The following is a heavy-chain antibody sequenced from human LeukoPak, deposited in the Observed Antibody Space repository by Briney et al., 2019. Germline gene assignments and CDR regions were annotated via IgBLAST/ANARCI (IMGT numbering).Heavy chain of an antibody. CDR1: GGTFSGYY. CDR3: ERAGLLSSNIYTDFDY. D-gene: IGHD2-15*01. Sequence: PSETLSLTCAVYGGTFSGYYWSWIRQPPGKGLEWIGVINHSGSTNYNPSLKSRVTISVDTSKNQFSLKLSSVTAADTAVYYCERAGLLSSNIYTDFDYWGQGPLVTVSS. J-gene: IGHJ4*02. V-gene: IGHV4-34*01. CDR2: INHSGST.